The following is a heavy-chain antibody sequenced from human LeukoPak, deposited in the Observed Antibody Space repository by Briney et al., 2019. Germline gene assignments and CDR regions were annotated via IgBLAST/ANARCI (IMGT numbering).Heavy chain of an antibody. CDR3: ARRGYCSGGSCFDTSPSKNWFDP. V-gene: IGHV5-51*01. Sequence: GESLKISCKGSGYSFTSYWIGWVRQMPGKGLEWMGIIYPGDSDTRYSPSFQGQVTISADKSISTAYLQWSSLKASDTAMYYCARRGYCSGGSCFDTSPSKNWFDPWGQGTLVTVSS. D-gene: IGHD2-15*01. CDR1: GYSFTSYW. CDR2: IYPGDSDT. J-gene: IGHJ5*02.